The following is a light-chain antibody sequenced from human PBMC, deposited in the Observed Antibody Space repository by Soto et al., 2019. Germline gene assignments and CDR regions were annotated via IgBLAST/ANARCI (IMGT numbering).Light chain of an antibody. CDR2: GAS. J-gene: IGKJ1*01. Sequence: VMTQSPATLSVSPGERATLSCRASQSVSSNLAWYQQKPGQAPRLLIYGASTRATGIPARFSGSGSGTEFTLTISSLQSEDFAIYFCQQYNNWPPDRTFGQGTKAEIK. V-gene: IGKV3-15*01. CDR3: QQYNNWPPDRT. CDR1: QSVSSN.